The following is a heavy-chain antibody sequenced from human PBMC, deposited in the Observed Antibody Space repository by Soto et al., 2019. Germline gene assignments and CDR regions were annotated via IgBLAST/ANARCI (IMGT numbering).Heavy chain of an antibody. CDR2: INPNSGGT. D-gene: IGHD2-21*01. CDR3: ATSIRHYYYYGMDV. J-gene: IGHJ6*02. Sequence: ASVKVSCKASGYTFTGYYMRWVRQAPGQGLEWMGWINPNSGGTNYAQKFQGWVTMTRDTSISTAYMELSRLRSDDTAVYYCATSIRHYYYYGMDVWGQGTTVTVSS. V-gene: IGHV1-2*04. CDR1: GYTFTGYY.